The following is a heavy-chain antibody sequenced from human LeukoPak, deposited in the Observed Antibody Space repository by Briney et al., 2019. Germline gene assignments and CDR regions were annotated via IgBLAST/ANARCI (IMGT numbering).Heavy chain of an antibody. D-gene: IGHD3-22*01. Sequence: SETLSLTCTVSGASMSDYYWSWIRQPPGKGLEWIGYIYYSGSTNYNPSLKSRVTISVDTSKNQFSLKLSSVTAADTAVYYCARGYYDSSGYRGPFDYWGQGTLVTVSS. CDR1: GASMSDYY. CDR3: ARGYYDSSGYRGPFDY. CDR2: IYYSGST. J-gene: IGHJ4*02. V-gene: IGHV4-59*01.